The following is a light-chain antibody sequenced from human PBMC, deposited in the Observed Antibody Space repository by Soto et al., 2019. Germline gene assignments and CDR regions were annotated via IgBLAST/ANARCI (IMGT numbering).Light chain of an antibody. Sequence: QSVLTQPPSASGSPGQSVAISCTGSSSDVGGYNYVSCYQQHPGKAPTLMIYEVNKRPSGVPDRFSGSKSGNTASLTVSGLQAEDEADYYCSSYAGSSNVFRTGTKVPVI. CDR1: SSDVGGYNY. J-gene: IGLJ1*01. V-gene: IGLV2-8*01. CDR2: EVN. CDR3: SSYAGSSNV.